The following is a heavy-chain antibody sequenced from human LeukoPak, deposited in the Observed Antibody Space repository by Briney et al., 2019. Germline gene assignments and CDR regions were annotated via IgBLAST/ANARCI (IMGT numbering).Heavy chain of an antibody. V-gene: IGHV3-21*05. J-gene: IGHJ6*04. Sequence: GGSLSLSCAASGSTFSSYETNWVRQAPGKGLEWVSYISTRSRYIYHADSVKGRFTIYRDNAKNSLFLQTNSQRAADTAVYFCVKSTRAVMAMMDVWGKGTTVTVSS. D-gene: IGHD3-16*01. CDR3: VKSTRAVMAMMDV. CDR1: GSTFSSYE. CDR2: ISTRSRYI.